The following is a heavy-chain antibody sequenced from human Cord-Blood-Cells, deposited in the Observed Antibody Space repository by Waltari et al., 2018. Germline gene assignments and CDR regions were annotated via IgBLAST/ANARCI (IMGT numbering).Heavy chain of an antibody. D-gene: IGHD2-21*02. Sequence: QVQLQQWGAGLLKPSETLSLTCAVYGGSFSGYYWSWIRQPPGKGLEWIGEINHSGSTNYNPSLNIRVTISVDTSKNQFSLKLSSVTAADTAVYYCARRHYTVVTPFDYWGQGTLVTVSS. V-gene: IGHV4-34*01. CDR2: INHSGST. CDR1: GGSFSGYY. J-gene: IGHJ4*02. CDR3: ARRHYTVVTPFDY.